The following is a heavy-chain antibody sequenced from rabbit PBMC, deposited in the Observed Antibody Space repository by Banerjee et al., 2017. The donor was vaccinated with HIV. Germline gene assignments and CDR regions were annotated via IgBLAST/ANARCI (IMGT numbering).Heavy chain of an antibody. J-gene: IGHJ4*01. CDR2: IDPIFGST. CDR1: GIDFSLYY. V-gene: IGHV1S7*01. D-gene: IGHD6-1*01. CDR3: ARDAYGGYLGYGYADL. Sequence: QLKESGGGLVQPGGSLKLSCKASGIDFSLYYMSWVRQAPGKGLEWIGYIDPIFGSTYYATWVDGRFTISSHNAQNTLYLQLNSLTAADTATYFCARDAYGGYLGYGYADLWGPGTLVTVS.